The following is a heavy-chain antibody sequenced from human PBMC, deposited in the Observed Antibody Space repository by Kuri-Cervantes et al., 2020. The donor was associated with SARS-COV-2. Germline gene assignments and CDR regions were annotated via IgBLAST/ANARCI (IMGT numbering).Heavy chain of an antibody. V-gene: IGHV3-9*01. J-gene: IGHJ4*02. CDR3: AKEDGSGYDLVY. CDR1: GFTFSSYA. CDR2: ISWNSGSI. D-gene: IGHD5-12*01. Sequence: SLKISCAASGFTFSSYAMHWVRQAPGKGLEWVSGISWNSGSIGYADSVKGRFTISRDNAKNSLYLQMNSLRTEDTALYYCAKEDGSGYDLVYWGQGTLVTVSS.